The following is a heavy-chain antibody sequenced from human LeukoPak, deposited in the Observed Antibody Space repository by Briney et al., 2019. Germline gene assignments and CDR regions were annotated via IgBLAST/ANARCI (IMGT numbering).Heavy chain of an antibody. CDR3: ARDLYGAKRGWFDP. CDR1: GFTFSSYG. CDR2: ISYDGSNK. V-gene: IGHV3-30*03. J-gene: IGHJ5*02. Sequence: PGGSLRLSCAASGFTFSSYGMHWVRQAPGKGLEWVAVISYDGSNKYYADSVKGRFTISRDNSKNALYLQMNSLRAEDTAVYYCARDLYGAKRGWFDPWGEGTLVTVSS. D-gene: IGHD4-23*01.